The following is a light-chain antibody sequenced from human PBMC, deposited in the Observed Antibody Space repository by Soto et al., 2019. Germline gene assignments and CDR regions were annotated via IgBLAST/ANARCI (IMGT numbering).Light chain of an antibody. Sequence: EIVLTQSPATLSLSPGERATLSCRASQSVSSYLAWYQHKPGQAPRLLIHDASTRAIGIPTRFSGSGSGTEFTLTISSLEPEDFAVYYCQQRSNWPAFTFGQGTKLEIK. CDR3: QQRSNWPAFT. V-gene: IGKV3-11*01. J-gene: IGKJ2*01. CDR2: DAS. CDR1: QSVSSY.